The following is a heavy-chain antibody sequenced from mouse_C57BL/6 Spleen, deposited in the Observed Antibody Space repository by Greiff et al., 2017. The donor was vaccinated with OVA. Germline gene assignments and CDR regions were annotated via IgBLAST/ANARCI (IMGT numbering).Heavy chain of an antibody. Sequence: DVKLVESGGGLVQPGESLKLSCESNEYEFPSHDMSWVRKTPEKRLELVAAINSDGGSTYYPDTMERRFIISRDNTKKTLYLQMSSLRSEDTALYYCARQGYYVGYHWYFDVWGTGTTVTVSS. CDR1: EYEFPSHD. J-gene: IGHJ1*03. CDR3: ARQGYYVGYHWYFDV. CDR2: INSDGGST. V-gene: IGHV5-2*01. D-gene: IGHD2-3*01.